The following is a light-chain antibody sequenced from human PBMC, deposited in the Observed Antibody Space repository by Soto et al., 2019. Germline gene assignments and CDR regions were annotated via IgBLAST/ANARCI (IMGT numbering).Light chain of an antibody. Sequence: EILMTQSPVTLSVSPGEGATLSCRASQSVSNNLAWYQQKPGQAPRLLIYGASTSATGIPPRFSGSGSGTEFTLTISSLQSEDFADYYCQQYNNWPPVTFGQGTKLEIK. CDR3: QQYNNWPPVT. CDR1: QSVSNN. CDR2: GAS. J-gene: IGKJ2*01. V-gene: IGKV3-15*01.